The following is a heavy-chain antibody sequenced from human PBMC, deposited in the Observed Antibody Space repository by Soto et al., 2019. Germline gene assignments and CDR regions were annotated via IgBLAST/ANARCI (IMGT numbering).Heavy chain of an antibody. D-gene: IGHD3-22*01. Sequence: EVQLVESGGGLVQPGGSLRLSCAASGFSFSAHDLNWVRQAPGKGLEWISYIDPSGNTMHYADSVKGRFTISRDNAKNSLYLQMNSLRAEDTAVYYCARDTPGLEDFDCWGQGTLVTVSS. CDR3: ARDTPGLEDFDC. CDR1: GFSFSAHD. V-gene: IGHV3-48*03. CDR2: IDPSGNTM. J-gene: IGHJ4*02.